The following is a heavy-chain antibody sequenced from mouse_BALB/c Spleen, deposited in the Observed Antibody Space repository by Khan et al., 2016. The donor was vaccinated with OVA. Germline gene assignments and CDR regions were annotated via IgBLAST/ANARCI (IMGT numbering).Heavy chain of an antibody. Sequence: EVKLLESGPDLVKPSQSLSLTCTVTGYSITSGYSWHWIRQFPGNKLEWMGNIHYSGTTKYNPSLKSRISITRDTSKNQFFLQFTSVTPEDTATYYCARSGTTVVPYWYFDVWGAVTTVTVSS. CDR3: ARSGTTVVPYWYFDV. D-gene: IGHD1-1*01. V-gene: IGHV3-1*02. J-gene: IGHJ1*01. CDR2: IHYSGTT. CDR1: GYSITSGYS.